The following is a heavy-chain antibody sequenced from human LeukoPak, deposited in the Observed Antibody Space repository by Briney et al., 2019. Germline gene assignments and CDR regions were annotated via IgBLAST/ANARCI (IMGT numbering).Heavy chain of an antibody. CDR3: ARSGAVTAMHNWFDP. V-gene: IGHV4-4*07. CDR2: IYTSGST. CDR1: GGSISSYY. J-gene: IGHJ5*02. D-gene: IGHD2-21*02. Sequence: SETLSLTCTVSGGSISSYYWSWIRQPAGKGLEWIGRIYTSGSTNYNPSLKSRVTMSVDTSKNQFSLKLSSVTAADTAVYYCARSGAVTAMHNWFDPWGQGTLVTVSS.